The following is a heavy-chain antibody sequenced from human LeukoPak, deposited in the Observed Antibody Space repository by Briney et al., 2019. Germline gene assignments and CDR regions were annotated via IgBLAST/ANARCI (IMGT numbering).Heavy chain of an antibody. CDR3: ARDLSSTPNWELDH. D-gene: IGHD1-1*01. CDR2: INAGSGDT. CDR1: GYTFSGYF. Sequence: APVKVSCKASGYTFSGYFVHWVRQAPGQGLEGMGRINAGSGDTEFAQKFQGRVTMTRDTFVSTAYMEVSGLTSDDTAMYYCARDLSSTPNWELDHWGQGTLVTVSS. J-gene: IGHJ4*02. V-gene: IGHV1-2*06.